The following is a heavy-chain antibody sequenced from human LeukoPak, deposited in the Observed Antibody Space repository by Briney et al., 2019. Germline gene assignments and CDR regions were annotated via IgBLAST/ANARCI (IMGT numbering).Heavy chain of an antibody. CDR1: GFTFSDYY. CDR2: ISSSGSTI. CDR3: ARGAVVVPAAI. Sequence: GGSLRLSRAASGFTFSDYYMSWIRQAPGRGLEWVSYISSSGSTIYYADSVKGRFTISRDNAKNSLYLQMNSLRAEDTAVYYCARGAVVVPAAIWGQGTLVTVSS. J-gene: IGHJ4*02. V-gene: IGHV3-11*01. D-gene: IGHD2-2*01.